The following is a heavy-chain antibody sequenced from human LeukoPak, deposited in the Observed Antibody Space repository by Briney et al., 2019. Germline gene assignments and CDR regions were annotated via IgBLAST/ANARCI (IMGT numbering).Heavy chain of an antibody. CDR1: GFTFSSYA. V-gene: IGHV3-30*04. Sequence: PGRSLRLSCAASGFTFSSYAMHWVRQAPGKGLEWVAVISYDGSNKYYADSVKGRFTISRDNSKNTLYLQMNSLRAEDTAVYYCASDQHGYGGNYYGMDVWGKGTTVTVSS. J-gene: IGHJ6*04. CDR2: ISYDGSNK. CDR3: ASDQHGYGGNYYGMDV. D-gene: IGHD5-12*01.